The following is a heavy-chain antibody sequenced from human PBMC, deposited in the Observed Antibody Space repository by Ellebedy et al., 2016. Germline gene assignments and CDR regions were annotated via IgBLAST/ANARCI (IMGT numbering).Heavy chain of an antibody. CDR3: RPGHYSGS. CDR1: GFTFSNFF. J-gene: IGHJ4*02. CDR2: ISGAGTNT. V-gene: IGHV3-23*01. Sequence: GGSLRLSXAASGFTFSNFFMTWVRQAPGKGLEWVSTISGAGTNTYFADSVRGRFTISRDNSANTLYLQMNGLTADDTAVYYCRPGHYSGSWGQGSLVTVSS.